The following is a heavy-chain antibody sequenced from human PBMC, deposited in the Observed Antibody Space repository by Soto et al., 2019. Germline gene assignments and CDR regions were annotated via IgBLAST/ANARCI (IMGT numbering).Heavy chain of an antibody. CDR2: INPSGGST. Sequence: ASVKVSCKASGYTFTSYYMHWVRQAPGQGLEWMGIINPSGGSTSYAQKFQGRVTMTRDTSTSTVYMELSSLRSEDTAVYYCARAYYDFWSGYSMPYDAFDIWGQGTMVTVS. J-gene: IGHJ3*02. CDR3: ARAYYDFWSGYSMPYDAFDI. V-gene: IGHV1-46*03. D-gene: IGHD3-3*01. CDR1: GYTFTSYY.